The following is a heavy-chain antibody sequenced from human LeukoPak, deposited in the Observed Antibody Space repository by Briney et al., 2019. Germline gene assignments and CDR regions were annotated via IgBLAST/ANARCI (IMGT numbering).Heavy chain of an antibody. V-gene: IGHV3-23*01. Sequence: GGSLRLSCAASGFSFSGYAMSWVRQAPGKGLEWVSSISHTGGATFYADSVRGRFTISRDNSKSTLDLQMSNLRADDTAVYYCATYSGGNFFDYWGQGTLVAVSS. J-gene: IGHJ4*02. CDR2: ISHTGGAT. CDR3: ATYSGGNFFDY. D-gene: IGHD4-23*01. CDR1: GFSFSGYA.